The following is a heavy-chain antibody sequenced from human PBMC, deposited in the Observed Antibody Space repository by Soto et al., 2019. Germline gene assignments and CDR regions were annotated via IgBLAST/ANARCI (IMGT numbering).Heavy chain of an antibody. D-gene: IGHD6-19*01. J-gene: IGHJ4*02. Sequence: GGSLRLSCAASGVTFSSYGIHWVRQAPGKGLEWVAIITYDGSNRYYVDSVKGRFTISRDNSKNTLYLQMYSLRGEDTAVYYCTRGSGWSYYWGRGTLVTVSS. CDR3: TRGSGWSYY. CDR1: GVTFSSYG. CDR2: ITYDGSNR. V-gene: IGHV3-30*02.